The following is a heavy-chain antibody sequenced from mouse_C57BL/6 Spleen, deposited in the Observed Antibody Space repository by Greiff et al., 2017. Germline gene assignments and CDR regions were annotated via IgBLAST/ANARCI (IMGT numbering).Heavy chain of an antibody. CDR3: ARMDYYGSSYLGYFDV. J-gene: IGHJ1*03. V-gene: IGHV2-9-1*01. Sequence: QVQLQQSGPGLVAPSQSLSITCTVSGFSLTSYAISWVRQPPGKGLEWLGVIWTGGGTNYNSALKSRLSISKDNSKSQVFLKMNSLQTDDTARYYCARMDYYGSSYLGYFDVWGTGTTVTVSS. CDR2: IWTGGGT. CDR1: GFSLTSYA. D-gene: IGHD1-1*01.